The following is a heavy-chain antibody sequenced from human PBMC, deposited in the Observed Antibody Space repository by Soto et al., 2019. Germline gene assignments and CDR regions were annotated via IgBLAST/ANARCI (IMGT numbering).Heavy chain of an antibody. CDR3: ARTITGYFWAGAY. V-gene: IGHV3-23*01. CDR1: VFTFNMYA. J-gene: IGHJ4*02. CDR2: IGGSGANT. Sequence: PGWSLRLSCASSVFTFNMYAMSWVRQAPGKGLEWVSGIGGSGANTYYADFVKGRFTISRDNSKNTLYLQMDSLRAEDTAIYYCARTITGYFWAGAYWGQGTLVTVSS. D-gene: IGHD1-1*01.